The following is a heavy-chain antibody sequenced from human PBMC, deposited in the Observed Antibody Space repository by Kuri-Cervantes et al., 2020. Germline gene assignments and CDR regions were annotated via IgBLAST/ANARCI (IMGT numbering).Heavy chain of an antibody. J-gene: IGHJ4*02. Sequence: GGSLSLTCAASGFTFSSYGMHWVRQAPGKGLEWVAVISYDGSNKYYADSVKGRFTISRDNSKNTLYLQMNSLRAEDTAVYYCARAKGYYVGIGYFDYWGQGTLVTVSS. CDR1: GFTFSSYG. D-gene: IGHD1-26*01. V-gene: IGHV3-30*19. CDR2: ISYDGSNK. CDR3: ARAKGYYVGIGYFDY.